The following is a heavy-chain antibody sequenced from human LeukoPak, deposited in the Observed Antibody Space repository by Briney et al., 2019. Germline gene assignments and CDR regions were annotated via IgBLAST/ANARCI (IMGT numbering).Heavy chain of an antibody. J-gene: IGHJ4*02. CDR1: GYTFTSYA. CDR2: INAGNGNT. Sequence: GASVKVSCKASGYTFTSYAMHWVRQAPGQRLEWMGWINAGNGNTKYSQEFQGRVTITRDTSASTAYMELSSLRSEDTAVYYCARSGYRVSGWYLGSHLDYWGQGTLVTVSS. D-gene: IGHD6-19*01. CDR3: ARSGYRVSGWYLGSHLDY. V-gene: IGHV1-3*03.